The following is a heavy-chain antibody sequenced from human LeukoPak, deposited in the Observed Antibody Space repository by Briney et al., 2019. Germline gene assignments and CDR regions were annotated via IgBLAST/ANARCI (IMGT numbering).Heavy chain of an antibody. Sequence: GESLKISCKGSGYSFTSYWIGWVRQMPGKGLEWMGIIYPGDSDTRYSPSFQGQVTISADKSISTAYLQWSSLKASDTAMYYCARSGDPPYYYYGMDVWGQGTTVTASS. J-gene: IGHJ6*02. D-gene: IGHD7-27*01. CDR3: ARSGDPPYYYYGMDV. CDR1: GYSFTSYW. CDR2: IYPGDSDT. V-gene: IGHV5-51*01.